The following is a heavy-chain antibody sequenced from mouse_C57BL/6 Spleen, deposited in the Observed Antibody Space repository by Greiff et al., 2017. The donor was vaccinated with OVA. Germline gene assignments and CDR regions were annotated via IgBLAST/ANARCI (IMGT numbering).Heavy chain of an antibody. D-gene: IGHD3-2*01. V-gene: IGHV5-9-1*02. Sequence: MLVESGEGLVKPGGFLKLSCAASGFTFSSHAMSWVRQTPEKRLEWVAYISSGVDYIYFADTVKGRVPTSREHARNTLYLQMSRLKSEDTAMYYCTREETARATQAWFAYWGQGTLVTVSA. CDR1: GFTFSSHA. CDR3: TREETARATQAWFAY. CDR2: ISSGVDYI. J-gene: IGHJ3*01.